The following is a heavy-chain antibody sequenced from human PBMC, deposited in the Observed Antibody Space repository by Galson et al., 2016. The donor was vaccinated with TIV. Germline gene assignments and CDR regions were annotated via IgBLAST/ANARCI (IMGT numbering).Heavy chain of an antibody. V-gene: IGHV4-39*07. D-gene: IGHD3-22*01. CDR1: GGSIITKSYY. J-gene: IGHJ5*02. Sequence: ETLSLTCTVSGGSIITKSYYWGWIRQPPGKGLEWIGIVYDNGNAYYNPSLKSRVTISVDTSKNQFSLKLTSVTAADTAVYYCARERTPPGPDNDTWFDPWGHGILVTVSS. CDR3: ARERTPPGPDNDTWFDP. CDR2: VYDNGNA.